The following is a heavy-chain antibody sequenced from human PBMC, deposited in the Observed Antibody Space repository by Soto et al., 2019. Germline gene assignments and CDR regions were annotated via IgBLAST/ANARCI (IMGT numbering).Heavy chain of an antibody. CDR1: GGSISSGGYY. D-gene: IGHD6-19*01. CDR3: ARNDGGSSGWFSY. Sequence: QVHLQESGPGLVKPSQTLSLTCTVSGGSISSGGYYWSWIRQHPGKGLEWIGNIYYSGSTYYNPSLKSRVSISVDTSKNQFSLRLSSVTAADTAVYSCARNDGGSSGWFSYWGQGTLVTVSS. CDR2: IYYSGST. J-gene: IGHJ4*02. V-gene: IGHV4-31*03.